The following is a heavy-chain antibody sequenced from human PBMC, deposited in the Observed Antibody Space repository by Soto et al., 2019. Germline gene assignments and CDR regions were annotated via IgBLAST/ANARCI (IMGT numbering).Heavy chain of an antibody. D-gene: IGHD3-22*01. CDR1: GGSISSGDYY. J-gene: IGHJ5*02. CDR2: TYYSGST. Sequence: SETLSLTCTVSGGSISSGDYYWSWIRQPPGKGLEWIGYTYYSGSTYYNPSLRSRAIISVDTSKIQFSLKLRSVTAADTAVYYCARATKGNYYDSSGYDTWFDPWGQGTLVTVSS. V-gene: IGHV4-30-4*01. CDR3: ARATKGNYYDSSGYDTWFDP.